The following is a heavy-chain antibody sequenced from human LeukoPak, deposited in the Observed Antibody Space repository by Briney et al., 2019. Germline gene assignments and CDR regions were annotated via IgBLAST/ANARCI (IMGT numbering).Heavy chain of an antibody. J-gene: IGHJ1*01. Sequence: ASVKVSCKASGYTFTSYGISWVRQAPGQGLEWMGWISAYNGNTNYAQKLQGRVTMTTDTSTSTAYMELRSLRSDDTAVYYCARLGYYDSSGYYIGHFQHWGQGTLVTVSS. CDR1: GYTFTSYG. D-gene: IGHD3-22*01. V-gene: IGHV1-18*01. CDR2: ISAYNGNT. CDR3: ARLGYYDSSGYYIGHFQH.